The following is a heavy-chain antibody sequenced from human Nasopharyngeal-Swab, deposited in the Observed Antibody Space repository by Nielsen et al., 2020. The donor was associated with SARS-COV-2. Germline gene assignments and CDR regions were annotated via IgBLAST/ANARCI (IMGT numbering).Heavy chain of an antibody. D-gene: IGHD3-3*01. J-gene: IGHJ6*02. CDR3: ARDPRDNYDFWSGYYKDYYYGMDV. V-gene: IGHV1-18*01. CDR2: ISAYNGNT. Sequence: ASVKVSCKASGGTFSSYGISWVRQAPGQGLEWMGWISAYNGNTNYAQKLQGRVTMTTDTSTSTAYMELRSLRSDDTAVYYCARDPRDNYDFWSGYYKDYYYGMDVWGQGTTVTVSS. CDR1: GGTFSSYG.